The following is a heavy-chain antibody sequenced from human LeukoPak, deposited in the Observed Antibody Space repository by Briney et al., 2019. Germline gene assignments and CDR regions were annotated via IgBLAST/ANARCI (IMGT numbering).Heavy chain of an antibody. J-gene: IGHJ2*01. CDR3: ARHQWSGSYYGLNPFDL. Sequence: GRTLRLSCAASRFTFSSYPMLRLPQAPGKGLKGLANLSYDGSNKYYADPVKGRFNIPRDNSKPTLYLQMSRLRAEDTAVYYCARHQWSGSYYGLNPFDLWGRGTLVTVSS. V-gene: IGHV3-30-3*01. CDR2: LSYDGSNK. CDR1: RFTFSSYP. D-gene: IGHD1-26*01.